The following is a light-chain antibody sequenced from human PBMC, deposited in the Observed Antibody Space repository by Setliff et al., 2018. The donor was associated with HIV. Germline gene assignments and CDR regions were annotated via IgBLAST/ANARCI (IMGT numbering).Light chain of an antibody. J-gene: IGKJ1*01. CDR2: GAS. V-gene: IGKV3-20*01. Sequence: EIVLTQSPNTLSLSPGERATLSCRASQTITSNYLAWYQQKPGQAPRLLIYGASTRATGIPDRFSGSGSRKDFSLTISRLEPGDSAVYYCQEYLSSVRTFGQGTKVDI. CDR3: QEYLSSVRT. CDR1: QTITSNY.